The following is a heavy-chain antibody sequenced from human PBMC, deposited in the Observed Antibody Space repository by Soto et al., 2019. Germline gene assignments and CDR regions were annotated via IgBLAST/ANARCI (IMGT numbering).Heavy chain of an antibody. CDR1: GYTFTRYG. CDR3: AMVDVYVTPSPQDV. CDR2: INTYNGNT. D-gene: IGHD3-16*01. Sequence: QVQLVQSGAEVKNPGASVKVSCKASGYTFTRYGIGWARQAPGQGLEWMGWINTYNGNTNYAQNVQGRVTLTTVTPTRTAYMELRSLISNDTAIYYCAMVDVYVTPSPQDVWGQGTTVIVSS. V-gene: IGHV1-18*01. J-gene: IGHJ6*02.